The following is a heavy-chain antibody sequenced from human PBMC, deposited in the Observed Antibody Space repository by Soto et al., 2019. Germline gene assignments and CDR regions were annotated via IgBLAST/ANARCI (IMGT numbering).Heavy chain of an antibody. J-gene: IGHJ6*02. D-gene: IGHD2-2*02. Sequence: SGPTLVNPTQTLTLTRTLSGFSLSTSGMCVSWIRQPPGKALEWLALLDWDDDKYYSTSLKTRLTISKDTSKNQVVLTMTNMDPVDTATYYCARIRLPRYRSSTSCYTSVYGMDVWGQGTTVTVSS. CDR1: GFSLSTSGMC. CDR3: ARIRLPRYRSSTSCYTSVYGMDV. V-gene: IGHV2-70*01. CDR2: LDWDDDK.